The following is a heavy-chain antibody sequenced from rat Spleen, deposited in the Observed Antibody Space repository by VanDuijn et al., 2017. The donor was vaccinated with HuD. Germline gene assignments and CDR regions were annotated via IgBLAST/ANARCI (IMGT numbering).Heavy chain of an antibody. CDR1: GFTFNNYW. V-gene: IGHV5-31*01. CDR2: ISYDGGST. CDR3: ARRPPYWYFDF. J-gene: IGHJ1*01. Sequence: EVQLVESGGGLVQPGRSLKLSCVASGFTFNNYWMTWIRQAPGKGLEWVASISYDGGSTYYRDSVKGRFTISRDNAKSTLYLQMDSLRSEDTATYYCARRPPYWYFDFWGPGTMVTVSS.